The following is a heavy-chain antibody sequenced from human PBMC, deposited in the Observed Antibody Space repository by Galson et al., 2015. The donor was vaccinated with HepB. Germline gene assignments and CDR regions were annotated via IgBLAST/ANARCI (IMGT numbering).Heavy chain of an antibody. CDR3: ARVLGYCSSTSCPLFDY. J-gene: IGHJ4*02. CDR1: GYTFTGYY. CDR2: INPNSGGT. V-gene: IGHV1-2*06. D-gene: IGHD2-2*01. Sequence: SVKVSCKASGYTFTGYYMHWVRQAPGQGLEWMGRINPNSGGTNYAQKFQGRVTMTRDTSISTAYMELSRLRSDDTAVYYCARVLGYCSSTSCPLFDYWGQGTLVTVSS.